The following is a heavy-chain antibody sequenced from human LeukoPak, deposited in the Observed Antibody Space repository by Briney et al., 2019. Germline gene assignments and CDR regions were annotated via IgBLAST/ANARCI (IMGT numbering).Heavy chain of an antibody. D-gene: IGHD6-13*01. CDR2: IDPSDSYT. CDR1: GYDFNNNW. Sequence: GESLKISCKGSGYDFNNNWIAWVRQMPGKGLEWMGRIDPSDSYTNYSPSFQGHVTISADKSISTAHLQWSSLKASDTAMYYCARLEGSSWNFDYWGQGTLVTVSS. CDR3: ARLEGSSWNFDY. V-gene: IGHV5-10-1*01. J-gene: IGHJ4*02.